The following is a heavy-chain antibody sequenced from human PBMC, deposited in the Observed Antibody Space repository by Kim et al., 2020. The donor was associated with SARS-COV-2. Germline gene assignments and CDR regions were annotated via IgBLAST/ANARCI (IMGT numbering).Heavy chain of an antibody. J-gene: IGHJ4*02. V-gene: IGHV3-48*02. CDR3: ARDYDFWSGYGDDY. Sequence: GGSLRLSCAASGFTFSSYSMNWVRQAPGKGLEWVSYISSSSSTIYYADSVKGRFTISRDNAKNSLYLQMNSLRDEDTAVYYCARDYDFWSGYGDDYWGQGTLVTVSS. D-gene: IGHD3-3*01. CDR2: ISSSSSTI. CDR1: GFTFSSYS.